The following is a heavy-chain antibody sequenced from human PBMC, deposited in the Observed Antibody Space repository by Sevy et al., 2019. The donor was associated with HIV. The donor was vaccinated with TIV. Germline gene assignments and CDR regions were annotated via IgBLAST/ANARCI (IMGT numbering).Heavy chain of an antibody. CDR2: ISSSGSTI. CDR3: AIARLRWMVDAFDI. Sequence: GGSLRLSCAASGFTFSDYYMSWIRQAPGKGLEWVSYISSSGSTIYYADSVKGRFTISRDNAKNSLYLQMNSLRAEDTAVYYCAIARLRWMVDAFDIWGQGTMVTVSS. V-gene: IGHV3-11*01. CDR1: GFTFSDYY. D-gene: IGHD1-1*01. J-gene: IGHJ3*02.